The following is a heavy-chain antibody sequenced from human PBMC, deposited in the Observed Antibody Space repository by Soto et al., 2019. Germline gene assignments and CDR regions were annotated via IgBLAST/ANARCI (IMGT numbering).Heavy chain of an antibody. D-gene: IGHD5-12*01. CDR3: AGSGDYGGYDFFFDY. V-gene: IGHV1-2*02. J-gene: IGHJ4*02. Sequence: ASVKVSCKASGYTFTGYYMHWVRQAPGQGLEWMGWINPNSGGTNYAQKFQGRVTMTRDTSISTAYMELSRLRSDDTAVYSCAGSGDYGGYDFFFDYWGQGTLVTVSS. CDR1: GYTFTGYY. CDR2: INPNSGGT.